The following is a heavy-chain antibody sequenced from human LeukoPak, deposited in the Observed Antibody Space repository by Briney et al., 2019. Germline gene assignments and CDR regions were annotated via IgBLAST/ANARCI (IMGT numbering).Heavy chain of an antibody. Sequence: SETLSLTCTVSGGSISSYYWSWIRQPPGKGLQWIGYINYSGSTNYNPSLQSRVTISVDTSKNHFSLILSSVTAADTAVFYCTKVGPTGAFDIWGQGTMVTVSS. D-gene: IGHD1-26*01. CDR1: GGSISSYY. CDR2: INYSGST. V-gene: IGHV4-59*01. J-gene: IGHJ3*02. CDR3: TKVGPTGAFDI.